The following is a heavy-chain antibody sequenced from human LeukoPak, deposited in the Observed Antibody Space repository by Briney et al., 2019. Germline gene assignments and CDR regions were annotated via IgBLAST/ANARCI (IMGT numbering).Heavy chain of an antibody. Sequence: PSETLSLTCAVYGGSFSGYYWSWIRQPPGKGLEWIGYIYHSGSTYYNPSLKSRVTISVDRSKNQFSLKLSSVTAADTAVYYCARDLLPSSGPTLGYWGQGTLVTVSS. CDR2: IYHSGST. J-gene: IGHJ4*02. CDR1: GGSFSGYY. CDR3: ARDLLPSSGPTLGY. D-gene: IGHD3-22*01. V-gene: IGHV4-34*01.